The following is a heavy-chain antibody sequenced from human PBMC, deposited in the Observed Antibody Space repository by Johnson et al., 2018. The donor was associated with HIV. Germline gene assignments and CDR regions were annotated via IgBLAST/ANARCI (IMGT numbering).Heavy chain of an antibody. V-gene: IGHV3-30*01. D-gene: IGHD1-1*01. CDR1: GFTFSDYS. J-gene: IGHJ3*02. CDR3: ARGYTWNDVSI. Sequence: QVQLVESGGNVVQPGRPQRLSCAASGFTFSDYSMHWVRQAPGKGLEWVAIISNDGSNTYFADSVKGRFTISRDNFKNTVYLQMNSLRTVDTAVYYCARGYTWNDVSIWGQGTMVTVSS. CDR2: ISNDGSNT.